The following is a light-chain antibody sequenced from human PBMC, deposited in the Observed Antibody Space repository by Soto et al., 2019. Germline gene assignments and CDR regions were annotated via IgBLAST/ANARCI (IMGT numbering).Light chain of an antibody. V-gene: IGLV2-14*01. CDR2: DVS. Sequence: QSALTQPASVSGSPGQSITISCTGTSSDVGGYNYVSWYQQHPGKAPKLMIYDVSKRPSGVSNRFSGSKSGNTASLTISGLQAEDEADYYCSSYISSSTLHVFGTGTKLTVL. CDR3: SSYISSSTLHV. CDR1: SSDVGGYNY. J-gene: IGLJ1*01.